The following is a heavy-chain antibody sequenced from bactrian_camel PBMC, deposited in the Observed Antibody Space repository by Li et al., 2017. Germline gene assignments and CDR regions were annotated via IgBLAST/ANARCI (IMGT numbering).Heavy chain of an antibody. CDR1: GFTFSTFW. D-gene: IGHD6*01. J-gene: IGHJ4*01. Sequence: QLVESGGDLVQPGGSLRLSCAASGFTFSTFWMYWVRQFPGKGLEWVSTINPGGDTTYYLDSVKGRFTISRDNAKNSVYLQMNSLKPEDTAVYYCVRPYDGSWIPYFTYWGRGPRSPSP. V-gene: IGHV3S25*01. CDR2: INPGGDTT.